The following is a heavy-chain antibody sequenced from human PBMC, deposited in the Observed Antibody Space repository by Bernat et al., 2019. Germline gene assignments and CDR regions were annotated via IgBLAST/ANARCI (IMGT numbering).Heavy chain of an antibody. V-gene: IGHV4-34*01. CDR1: GGSFSGYY. Sequence: QVQLQQWGAGLLKPSETLSLTCAVYGGSFSGYYWSWIRQPPGKWLEWIGEINHSGSTNYNPSLKSRVTISVDTSKNQFSLKLSSVTAADTAVYYCASEPVGIAVAGTGLDVWGQGTTVTVSS. D-gene: IGHD6-19*01. J-gene: IGHJ6*02. CDR2: INHSGST. CDR3: ASEPVGIAVAGTGLDV.